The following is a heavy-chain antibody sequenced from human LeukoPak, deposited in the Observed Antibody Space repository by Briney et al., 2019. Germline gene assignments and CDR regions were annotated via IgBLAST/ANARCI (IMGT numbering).Heavy chain of an antibody. CDR2: IIPIFGKA. J-gene: IGHJ4*02. D-gene: IGHD6-13*01. CDR3: ARGLSAAVDTFDY. Sequence: SVKVSCKASGGTFSSYAITWVRQAPGQGLEWMGGIIPIFGKAKYAQKLQGRVTMTTDTSTSTAYMELRSLRSDDMAVYYCARGLSAAVDTFDYWGQGTLVTVSS. V-gene: IGHV1-69*05. CDR1: GGTFSSYA.